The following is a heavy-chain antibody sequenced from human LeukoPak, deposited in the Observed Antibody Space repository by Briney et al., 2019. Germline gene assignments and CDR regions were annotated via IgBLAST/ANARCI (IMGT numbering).Heavy chain of an antibody. V-gene: IGHV3-23*01. CDR3: ARGLSAAFDF. J-gene: IGHJ4*02. CDR2: ISVSGSST. CDR1: GFTFSSYA. D-gene: IGHD6-19*01. Sequence: HPGGSLRLSCAASGFTFSSYAMSWVRQAPGKGLEWVSIISVSGSSTYYADSVKGRFSISRDDSKNTLFLDMSNLRVEDTALYYCARGLSAAFDFWGQGVLVTVSS.